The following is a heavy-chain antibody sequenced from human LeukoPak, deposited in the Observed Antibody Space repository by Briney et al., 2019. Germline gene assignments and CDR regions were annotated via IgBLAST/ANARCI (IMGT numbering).Heavy chain of an antibody. J-gene: IGHJ4*02. CDR2: IDSYGST. CDR3: AKVHSGYDYHPADY. V-gene: IGHV3-74*01. CDR1: GFTFRSYW. Sequence: PGGSLRLSCAASGFTFRSYWMHWVRQAPGKGLVWVSRIDSYGSTNYADSVKGRSTISRDNAKNTLYLQMNSLRAEDTAVYYCAKVHSGYDYHPADYWGQGTLVTVSS. D-gene: IGHD5-12*01.